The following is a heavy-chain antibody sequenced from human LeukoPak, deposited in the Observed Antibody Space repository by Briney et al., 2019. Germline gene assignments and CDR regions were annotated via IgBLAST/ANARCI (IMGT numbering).Heavy chain of an antibody. V-gene: IGHV1-69*13. CDR2: IIPIFGTA. CDR3: ATSTYCSSTSCNYYYYYYGMDV. Sequence: ASVKVSCKASGGTFSSYAISWVRQAPGQGLEWMGGIIPIFGTANYAQKFQGRVTITADESTSTAYMELSSLRSEDTAVYYCATSTYCSSTSCNYYYYYYGMDVWGQGTTVTVSS. J-gene: IGHJ6*02. D-gene: IGHD2-2*01. CDR1: GGTFSSYA.